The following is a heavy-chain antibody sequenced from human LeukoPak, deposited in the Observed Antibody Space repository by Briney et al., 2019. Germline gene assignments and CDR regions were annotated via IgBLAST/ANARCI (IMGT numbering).Heavy chain of an antibody. Sequence: PSETLSLTCTVSGGSISSGGYYWSWIRQPPGKGLEWIGYIYHSGSTYYNPSLKSRVTISVDRSKNQFSLKLSSVTAADTAVYYCARSITIFGGDIWGQGTMVTVSS. V-gene: IGHV4-30-2*01. CDR2: IYHSGST. J-gene: IGHJ3*02. CDR3: ARSITIFGGDI. D-gene: IGHD3-3*01. CDR1: GGSISSGGYY.